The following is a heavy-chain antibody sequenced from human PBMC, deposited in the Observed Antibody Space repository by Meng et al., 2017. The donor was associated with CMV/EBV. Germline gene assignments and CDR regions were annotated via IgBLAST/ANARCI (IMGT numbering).Heavy chain of an antibody. Sequence: LRLSCAISGASVSSNSAAWNWIRQSPSRGLEWLGRTYYRSKWYNDYAVSVKSRITINPDTSKDQFSLQLNSVTPEDTAVYYCARDRYCSSTSCYWVGMDVWGQGTTVTVSS. J-gene: IGHJ6*02. CDR2: TYYRSKWYN. V-gene: IGHV6-1*01. D-gene: IGHD2-2*01. CDR1: GASVSSNSAA. CDR3: ARDRYCSSTSCYWVGMDV.